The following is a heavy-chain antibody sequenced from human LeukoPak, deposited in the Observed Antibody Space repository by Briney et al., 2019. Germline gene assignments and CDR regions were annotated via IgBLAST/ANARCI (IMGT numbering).Heavy chain of an antibody. V-gene: IGHV3-49*04. CDR3: TRYLEPSYYDFWSGYPFRYMDV. J-gene: IGHJ6*03. D-gene: IGHD3-3*01. Sequence: GGSLRLSCTASGFTFGDYAMSWVRQAPGKGLEWVGFIRSKAYGGTTEYAASVKGRFTISRDDSKSIAYLQMNSLKTEDTAVYYCTRYLEPSYYDFWSGYPFRYMDVWGKGTTVTVSS. CDR2: IRSKAYGGTT. CDR1: GFTFGDYA.